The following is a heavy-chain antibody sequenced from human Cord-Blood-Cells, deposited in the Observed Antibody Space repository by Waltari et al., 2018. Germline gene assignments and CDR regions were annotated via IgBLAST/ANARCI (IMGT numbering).Heavy chain of an antibody. CDR1: GGSLRRRSYY. CDR2: IYYSGST. V-gene: IGHV4-39*01. J-gene: IGHJ4*02. CDR3: ARLSGYSYGFDY. D-gene: IGHD5-18*01. Sequence: QLQLQESPPGLVKPSETLSPPCTVSGGSLRRRSYYLGCIRQPPGKGLEWIGSIYYSGSTYYNPSLKSRVTISVDTSKNQFSLKLSSVTAADTAVYYCARLSGYSYGFDYWGQGTLVTVSS.